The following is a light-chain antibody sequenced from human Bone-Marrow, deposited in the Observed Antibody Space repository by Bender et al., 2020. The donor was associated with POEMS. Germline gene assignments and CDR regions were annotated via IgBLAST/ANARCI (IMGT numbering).Light chain of an antibody. V-gene: IGLV2-8*01. Sequence: QSALTQPASVSGSPGQSITISCTGTSSDIGNYGFVSWYQQHPGKAPKLIIYEATKRPSGVPDRFSGSKSGNTASLTVSGLQAEDEADYYCSSYAGSDNYVFGTGTKVTVL. J-gene: IGLJ1*01. CDR2: EAT. CDR3: SSYAGSDNYV. CDR1: SSDIGNYGF.